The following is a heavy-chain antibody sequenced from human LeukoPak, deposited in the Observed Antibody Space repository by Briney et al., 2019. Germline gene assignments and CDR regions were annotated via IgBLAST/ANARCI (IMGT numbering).Heavy chain of an antibody. Sequence: PSETLSLTCTVSGGSISSSSYYWGWIRQSPGKGLEWIGSIYYSGSTYYNPSLKSRVTISVDTSKNQFSLKLSSVTAADTAVYYCATYSSGWSEFDYWGQGTLVTVSS. CDR2: IYYSGST. D-gene: IGHD6-19*01. CDR1: GGSISSSSYY. V-gene: IGHV4-39*07. J-gene: IGHJ4*02. CDR3: ATYSSGWSEFDY.